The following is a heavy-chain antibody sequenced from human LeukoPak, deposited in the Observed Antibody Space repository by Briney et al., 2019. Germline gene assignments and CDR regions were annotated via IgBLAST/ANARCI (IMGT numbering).Heavy chain of an antibody. CDR1: GFTVSSNY. D-gene: IGHD6-19*01. CDR2: ISGSGGST. V-gene: IGHV3-23*01. Sequence: GGSLRLSCAASGFTVSSNYMTWVRQAPGKGLEWVSAISGSGGSTYYADSVKGRFTISRDNSKNALYLQMNSLRAEDTAVYYCAKGMDVGSGWYYFDYWGQGTLVTVSS. CDR3: AKGMDVGSGWYYFDY. J-gene: IGHJ4*02.